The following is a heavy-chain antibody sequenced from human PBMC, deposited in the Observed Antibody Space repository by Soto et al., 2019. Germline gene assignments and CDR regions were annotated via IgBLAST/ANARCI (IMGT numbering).Heavy chain of an antibody. CDR1: GYTFTNYA. J-gene: IGHJ3*02. V-gene: IGHV1-18*01. CDR2: ISAYNGNT. Sequence: QVQLVQSGAEVKKPGASVKVSCKASGYTFTNYAITWVRQAPGQGLEWMGWISAYNGNTNYAQKFQGRVTMTTDTSTTTAYMVLRSLRSDETAVYYCARVWQITIFDVIRSPDAFDIWGQGTIVTVSS. D-gene: IGHD3-3*01. CDR3: ARVWQITIFDVIRSPDAFDI.